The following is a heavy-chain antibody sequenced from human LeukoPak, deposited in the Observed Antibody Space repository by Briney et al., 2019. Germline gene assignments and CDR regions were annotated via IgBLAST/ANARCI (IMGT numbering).Heavy chain of an antibody. J-gene: IGHJ6*02. CDR1: GYTFTGYY. CDR3: ARDRCSGGSCYNDMDV. V-gene: IGHV1-2*04. D-gene: IGHD2-15*01. CDR2: INPNSGGT. Sequence: ASVKVSCKASGYTFTGYYMHWVRQAPGQGLEWMGWINPNSGGTNYAQKFQGWVTMTRDTSISTAYMELSRLRSDDTAVYYCARDRCSGGSCYNDMDVWGQGTTVTVSS.